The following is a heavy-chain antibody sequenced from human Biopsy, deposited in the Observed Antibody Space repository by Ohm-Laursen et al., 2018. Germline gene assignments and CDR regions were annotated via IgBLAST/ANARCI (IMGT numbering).Heavy chain of an antibody. D-gene: IGHD2/OR15-2a*01. J-gene: IGHJ6*02. CDR3: ARATNSTGWPYYYLYGMDV. CDR2: IYYSGST. CDR1: GGSISSDY. Sequence: SETLSLTCAASGGSISSDYWSWIRQTPGKGLEWIGYIYYSGSTNYNPSLKSRVTISVDTSKNQFSLRLNSVTAADTAVYYCARATNSTGWPYYYLYGMDVWGQGTTVTVSS. V-gene: IGHV4-59*01.